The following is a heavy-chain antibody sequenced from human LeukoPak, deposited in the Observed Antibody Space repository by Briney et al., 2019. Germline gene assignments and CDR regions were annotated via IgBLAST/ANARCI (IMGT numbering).Heavy chain of an antibody. J-gene: IGHJ6*02. CDR2: IIPILGIA. Sequence: SVKFSCKASGRTFSSYAISWVRQATGQGLEWMGRIIPILGIANYAQKFQGRVTITADKSTSTAYMELSSLRSEDTAVYYCARDSEATTSDYYYYGMDVWGQGTTVTVSS. CDR3: ARDSEATTSDYYYYGMDV. V-gene: IGHV1-69*04. CDR1: GRTFSSYA. D-gene: IGHD5-12*01.